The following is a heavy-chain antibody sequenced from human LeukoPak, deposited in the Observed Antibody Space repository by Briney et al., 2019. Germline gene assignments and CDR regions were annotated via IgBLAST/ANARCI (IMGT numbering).Heavy chain of an antibody. CDR1: GYTFTGYY. V-gene: IGHV1-2*02. CDR3: ARLSAGWAYYFDY. Sequence: ASVKVSCKASGYTFTGYYMHWVRQAPGQGLEWMGWINPNSGGTNYAQKFLGRVTMTRDTSISTAYMELSRLRSDDTAVYYCARLSAGWAYYFDYWGQGTLVTVSS. D-gene: IGHD6-13*01. J-gene: IGHJ4*02. CDR2: INPNSGGT.